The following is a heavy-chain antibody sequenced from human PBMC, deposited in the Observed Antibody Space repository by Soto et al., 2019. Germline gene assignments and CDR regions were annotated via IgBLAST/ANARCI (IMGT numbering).Heavy chain of an antibody. CDR2: ISGSGGST. D-gene: IGHD2-2*01. J-gene: IGHJ3*02. V-gene: IGHV3-23*01. Sequence: GGSLRLSCAASGFTFSSYAMSWVRQAPGKGLEWVSAISGSGGSTYYADSVKGRFTISRDNSKNTLYLQMNSLRAEDTAVYYCAKDIGYCSSTSCYSEGDRDAFDIWGQGTMVTVSS. CDR1: GFTFSSYA. CDR3: AKDIGYCSSTSCYSEGDRDAFDI.